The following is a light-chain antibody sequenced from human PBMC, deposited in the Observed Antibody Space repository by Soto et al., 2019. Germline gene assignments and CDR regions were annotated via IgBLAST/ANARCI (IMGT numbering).Light chain of an antibody. CDR3: QQYGGSPRVT. J-gene: IGKJ4*01. CDR1: QSVSSNY. Sequence: EIVLTQSPGTLSLSPGERVTLSCRASQSVSSNYLAWYQQKPGQAPRLLIYSASSRATGIPDRFSGSGSGTDFTLTINRLEPEDFAVYYCQQYGGSPRVTFGGGNKVEIK. CDR2: SAS. V-gene: IGKV3-20*01.